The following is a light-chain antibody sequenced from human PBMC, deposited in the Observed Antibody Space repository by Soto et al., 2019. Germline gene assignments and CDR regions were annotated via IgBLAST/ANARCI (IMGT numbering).Light chain of an antibody. CDR2: RAS. J-gene: IGKJ2*01. CDR1: QSVRDN. V-gene: IGKV3-15*01. Sequence: EILLTQSTATLPVSQAQGATLSRRASQSVRDNLAWYQQKNGQAPRLIIYRASTRATGVPARFSGSAYGTEFNLTISSLQSEDVSVYFCQHYDFWPHTFGQGTKVDIK. CDR3: QHYDFWPHT.